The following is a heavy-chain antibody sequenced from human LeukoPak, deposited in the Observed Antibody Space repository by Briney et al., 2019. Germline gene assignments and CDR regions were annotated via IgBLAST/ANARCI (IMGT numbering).Heavy chain of an antibody. CDR2: IYYSGST. D-gene: IGHD4/OR15-4a*01. CDR3: ARGGTQLTFPV. J-gene: IGHJ4*02. V-gene: IGHV4-59*01. Sequence: SETLSLTCTVSGGSISNYYWNWLRQPPGKGLEWIGYIYYSGSTNYNPSLQSRVTISVDTSKNQFSLKLASVSAADTAVYYCARGGTQLTFPVWGQGTLVTVSS. CDR1: GGSISNYY.